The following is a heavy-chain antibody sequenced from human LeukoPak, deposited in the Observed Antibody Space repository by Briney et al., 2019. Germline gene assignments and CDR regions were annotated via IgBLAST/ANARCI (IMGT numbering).Heavy chain of an antibody. Sequence: GGSLRLSCAASGFTFSSYAMSWVRQAPGKGLEWVAIISYDGSSKYYADSVKGRFTISRDNSKNTLYLQMNSLRAEDTAVYYCVRGANWDYWGQGTLVTVSS. CDR1: GFTFSSYA. J-gene: IGHJ4*02. CDR3: VRGANWDY. CDR2: ISYDGSSK. V-gene: IGHV3-30*03.